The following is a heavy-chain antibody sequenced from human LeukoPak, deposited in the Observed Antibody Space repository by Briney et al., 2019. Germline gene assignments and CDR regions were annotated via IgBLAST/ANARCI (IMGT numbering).Heavy chain of an antibody. CDR3: ARDSSGSTSSLPGTSWFNP. D-gene: IGHD1-1*01. Sequence: PSETLSLTCTVSGGSITGYYWSWIRQPAGKGLEWIGRIYTIGRINYNPSLESRVTMSVDTSKNQFSLKLNSVTAADTAVYYCARDSSGSTSSLPGTSWFNPRGQGTLVTVSS. J-gene: IGHJ5*02. CDR1: GGSITGYY. CDR2: IYTIGRI. V-gene: IGHV4-4*07.